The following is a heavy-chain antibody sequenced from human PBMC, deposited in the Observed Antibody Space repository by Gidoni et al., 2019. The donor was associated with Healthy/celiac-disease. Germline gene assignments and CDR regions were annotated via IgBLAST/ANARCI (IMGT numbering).Heavy chain of an antibody. CDR2: IYYSGST. J-gene: IGHJ3*02. D-gene: IGHD7-27*01. CDR3: AISPNWGSRGIHLNAFDI. CDR1: GGSISSGGYY. V-gene: IGHV4-31*03. Sequence: QVQLQESGPGLVKPSQTLSLTCTVSGGSISSGGYYWSWIRQHPGKGLEWIGYIYYSGSTYYNPSLKSRVTISVDTSKNHFSLKLSSVTAADTAIYYCAISPNWGSRGIHLNAFDIWGQGTMVTVSS.